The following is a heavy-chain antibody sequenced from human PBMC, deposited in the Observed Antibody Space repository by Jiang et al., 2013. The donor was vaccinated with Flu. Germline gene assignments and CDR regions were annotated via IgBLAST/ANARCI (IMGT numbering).Heavy chain of an antibody. J-gene: IGHJ5*02. Sequence: GSGLVKPSETLSLTCTVSGGSISSSSYYWGWIRQPPGKGLEWIGSIYYSGNTYYNPSLKSRVTISVDTSKNQFSLKLSSVTAADTAVYYCARRQGRLNNWFDPWGQGTLVTVSS. CDR2: IYYSGNT. V-gene: IGHV4-39*01. D-gene: IGHD6-25*01. CDR1: GGSISSSSYY. CDR3: ARRQGRLNNWFDP.